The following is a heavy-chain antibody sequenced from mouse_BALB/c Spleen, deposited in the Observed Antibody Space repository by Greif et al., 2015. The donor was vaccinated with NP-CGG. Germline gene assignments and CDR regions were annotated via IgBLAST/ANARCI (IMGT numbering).Heavy chain of an antibody. CDR2: IWAGGST. J-gene: IGHJ2*01. V-gene: IGHV2-9*02. D-gene: IGHD4-1*01. CDR1: GFSLTSYG. CDR3: ASGGGTYYFDY. Sequence: VQLVESGPGLVAPSQSLSITCTVSGFSLTSYGVHWVRQPPGKGLEWLGVIWAGGSTNYNSALMSRLSISKDNSKGQVFLKMNSLQTDDTAMYYCASGGGTYYFDYWGQGTTLTVSS.